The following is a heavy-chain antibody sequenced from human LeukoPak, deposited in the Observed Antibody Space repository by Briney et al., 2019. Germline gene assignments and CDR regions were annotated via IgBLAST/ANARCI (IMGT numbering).Heavy chain of an antibody. CDR1: RFTFSSYA. D-gene: IGHD6-13*01. CDR2: ISYDGSNK. CDR3: AKMSSSWTYYYGMDV. V-gene: IGHV3-30-3*02. J-gene: IGHJ6*02. Sequence: GGSLRLSCAASRFTFSSYAMHWVRQAPGKGLEWVAVISYDGSNKYYADSVKGRFTISRDNSKNTLYLQMNSLRAEDTAVYYCAKMSSSWTYYYGMDVWGQGTTVTVSS.